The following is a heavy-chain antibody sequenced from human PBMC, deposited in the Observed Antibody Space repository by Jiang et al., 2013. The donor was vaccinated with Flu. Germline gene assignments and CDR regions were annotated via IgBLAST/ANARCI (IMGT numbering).Heavy chain of an antibody. CDR1: GYTFTSYA. D-gene: IGHD6-13*01. CDR3: AREVIAAAGTNYYYYGMDV. J-gene: IGHJ6*02. Sequence: QSGSELKKPGASVKVSCKASGYTFTSYAMNWVRQAPGQGLEWMGWINTNTGNPTYAQGFTGRFVFSLDTSVSTAYLQICSLKAEDTAVYYCAREVIAAAGTNYYYYGMDVWGQGTTVTVSS. V-gene: IGHV7-4-1*01. CDR2: INTNTGNP.